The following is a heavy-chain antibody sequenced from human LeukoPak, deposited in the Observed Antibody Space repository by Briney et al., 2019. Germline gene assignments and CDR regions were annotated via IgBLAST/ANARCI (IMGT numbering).Heavy chain of an antibody. D-gene: IGHD2-2*01. J-gene: IGHJ4*02. Sequence: ASVKVSCKASGYTFTNYDINWVRQATGQGLEWMEWMNPNSANTGYAQKFQGRVTMTRNTSISTAYMELSSLRSEDTAVYYCARVNCSSTSCRSKFLDYWGQGTLVTVSS. CDR2: MNPNSANT. CDR3: ARVNCSSTSCRSKFLDY. V-gene: IGHV1-8*01. CDR1: GYTFTNYD.